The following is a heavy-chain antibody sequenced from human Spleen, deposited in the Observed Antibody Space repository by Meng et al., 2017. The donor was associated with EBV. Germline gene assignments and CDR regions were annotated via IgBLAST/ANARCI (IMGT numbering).Heavy chain of an antibody. CDR3: AREVIRNWFDP. CDR2: IFYSGTT. D-gene: IGHD3-16*02. CDR1: GGSISSGSYY. Sequence: VELRESGPGLVKPSQTLSLTCAVSGGSISSGSYYWSWIRQPPGKGLEWIGYIFYSGTTNYNSSLKSRVTISVDTSNNQFSLKLSSVTAADTAVYYCAREVIRNWFDPWGQGTLVTVSS. V-gene: IGHV4-61*01. J-gene: IGHJ5*02.